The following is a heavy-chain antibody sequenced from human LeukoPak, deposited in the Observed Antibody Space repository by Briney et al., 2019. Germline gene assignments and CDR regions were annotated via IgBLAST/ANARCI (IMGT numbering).Heavy chain of an antibody. Sequence: ASVKVSCKASGYTFTNYGISWVRQAPGQGLDWMGWISAYNGNKVYAQELQGRVTMTTDTSTSTAYMELRSLRSDDTAVYYCARVYNYGDYYLLFDYWGQGTLVTVSS. CDR2: ISAYNGNK. J-gene: IGHJ4*02. V-gene: IGHV1-18*01. CDR1: GYTFTNYG. CDR3: ARVYNYGDYYLLFDY. D-gene: IGHD4-17*01.